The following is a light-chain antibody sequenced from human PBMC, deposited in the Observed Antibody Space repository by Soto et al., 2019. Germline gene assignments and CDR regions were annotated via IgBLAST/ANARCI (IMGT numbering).Light chain of an antibody. CDR2: LAS. V-gene: IGKV2-28*01. CDR1: QSLRHSNGYNY. Sequence: EIVMTQSPLSLPVTPGEPASISCRSSQSLRHSNGYNYVDWYLQKPGQSPQLLIYLASNRAPGVPDRFRGSVSGTDFTLKISRVEAEDVGVYYCLQALQTRTFGQGTRVDIK. CDR3: LQALQTRT. J-gene: IGKJ1*01.